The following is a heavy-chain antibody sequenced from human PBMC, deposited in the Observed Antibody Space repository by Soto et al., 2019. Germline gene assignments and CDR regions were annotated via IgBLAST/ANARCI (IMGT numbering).Heavy chain of an antibody. V-gene: IGHV3-33*01. CDR2: VWYDGSKQ. CDR1: GFTFSSYG. J-gene: IGHJ6*02. CDR3: ARDRQFWGGSYVVFAYKYGMDV. D-gene: IGHD3-3*01. Sequence: QVQLVESGGGVVQPGGSLRLSCAASGFTFSSYGMHWVRQAPGKGLQWVALVWYDGSKQYYADSVKGRFTISRDNSKNTLHLQLNSLGAEDTAVYFCARDRQFWGGSYVVFAYKYGMDVWGQGTTVTVSS.